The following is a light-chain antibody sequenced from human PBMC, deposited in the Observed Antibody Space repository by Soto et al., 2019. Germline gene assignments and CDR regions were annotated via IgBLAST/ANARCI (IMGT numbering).Light chain of an antibody. J-gene: IGLJ1*01. Sequence: QCALTQPASVSGSPGQSITISCTGTSSDVGGYNYVSWYQQHPGKAPKLMIYEVSNRPSGVSNRFSGSKSGNTASLTISGLQAEDEADYYCSSYTSSSTLGVFGTGTKLTAL. CDR2: EVS. V-gene: IGLV2-14*01. CDR1: SSDVGGYNY. CDR3: SSYTSSSTLGV.